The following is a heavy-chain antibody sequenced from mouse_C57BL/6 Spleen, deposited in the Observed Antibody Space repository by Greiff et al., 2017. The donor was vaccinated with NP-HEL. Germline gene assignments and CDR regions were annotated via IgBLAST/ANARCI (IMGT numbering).Heavy chain of an antibody. CDR3: ARRDAMDY. Sequence: QVQLQQSGAELARPGASVKMSCKASGYTFTSYTMHWVKLRPGQGLEWIGYINPSSGYTKYNQKFKDKATLTADKSSSTAYMQLSSLTSEDSAVYYCARRDAMDYWGQGTSVTVSS. CDR1: GYTFTSYT. V-gene: IGHV1-4*01. CDR2: INPSSGYT. J-gene: IGHJ4*01.